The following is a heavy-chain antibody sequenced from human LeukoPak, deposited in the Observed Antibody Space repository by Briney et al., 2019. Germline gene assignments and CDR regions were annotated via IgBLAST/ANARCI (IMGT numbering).Heavy chain of an antibody. CDR3: AKDYYSSSWFDY. J-gene: IGHJ4*02. V-gene: IGHV4-39*02. Sequence: PSETLSLTCTVSGGSISSSSYYWGWIRQPPGKGLEWIGSIYYSGSTYYNPSLKSRVTISVDTSKNQFSLKLSSVTAADTAVYYCAKDYYSSSWFDYWGQGTLVTVSS. D-gene: IGHD6-13*01. CDR2: IYYSGST. CDR1: GGSISSSSYY.